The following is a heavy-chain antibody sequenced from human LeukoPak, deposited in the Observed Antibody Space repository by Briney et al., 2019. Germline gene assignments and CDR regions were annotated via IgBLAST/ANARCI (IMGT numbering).Heavy chain of an antibody. Sequence: ASVKVSCKASGYTFTGYYMHWVRQAPGQGLEWMGWINPNSGGTNCAQKFQGRVTMTRDTSISTAYMELSRLRSDDTAVYYCARIPPRDNWFDPWGQGTLVTVSS. J-gene: IGHJ5*02. CDR2: INPNSGGT. V-gene: IGHV1-2*02. CDR1: GYTFTGYY. CDR3: ARIPPRDNWFDP.